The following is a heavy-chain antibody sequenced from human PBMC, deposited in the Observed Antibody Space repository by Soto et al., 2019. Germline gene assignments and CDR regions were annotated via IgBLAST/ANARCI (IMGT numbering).Heavy chain of an antibody. Sequence: QVQLVQSGAEVKKPGSSVKVSCKASGGTFSSYAISWVRQAPGQGLEWMGGIIPIFGTANYAQKFQGRVTITAAESTSTAYMELSSLRSEDTAVYYCARKGYSSSWHYYFDYWGQGTLVTVSS. J-gene: IGHJ4*02. V-gene: IGHV1-69*12. D-gene: IGHD6-13*01. CDR2: IIPIFGTA. CDR1: GGTFSSYA. CDR3: ARKGYSSSWHYYFDY.